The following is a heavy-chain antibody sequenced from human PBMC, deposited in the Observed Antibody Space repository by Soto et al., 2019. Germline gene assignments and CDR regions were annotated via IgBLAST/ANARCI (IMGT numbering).Heavy chain of an antibody. D-gene: IGHD3-3*01. CDR2: IFSNYEK. J-gene: IGHJ6*02. CDR3: ARIDLEWLLSDYYGMAV. Sequence: QVTLKASGPVLVKPTENLTLTCTVSGFSLSNARMGVSWIRQPPGKALEWLSHIFSNYEKSYSTSLKISLTIAKDTSKSQVVLTMPNMDPVDTATYYCARIDLEWLLSDYYGMAVWGQGTTVTVSS. CDR1: GFSLSNARMG. V-gene: IGHV2-26*01.